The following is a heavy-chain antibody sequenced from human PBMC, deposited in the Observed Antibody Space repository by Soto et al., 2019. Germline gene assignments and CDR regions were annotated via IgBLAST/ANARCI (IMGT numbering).Heavy chain of an antibody. CDR2: ISSSGSTI. CDR1: GFTFSSYE. J-gene: IGHJ6*02. V-gene: IGHV3-48*03. CDR3: ARASGGPITSFGVVISFYGMDV. Sequence: EVQLVESGGGLVQPGGSLRLSCAASGFTFSSYEMNWVRQAPGKGLEWVSYISSSGSTIYYADSVKGRFTISRDNAKNSLYLQMNSLRAEDTAVYYCARASGGPITSFGVVISFYGMDVWGQGTTVTVSS. D-gene: IGHD3-3*01.